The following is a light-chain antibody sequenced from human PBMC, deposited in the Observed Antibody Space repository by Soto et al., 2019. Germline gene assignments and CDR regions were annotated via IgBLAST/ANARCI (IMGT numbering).Light chain of an antibody. J-gene: IGKJ2*02. V-gene: IGKV1-39*01. Sequence: DIQMTQSPSSLSASVGDRVTITCRASQSISSSLIWYQQKPGKAPRLLISAASSLHSGVPSRFSGSGSGTYFTFVISSLQPEDFATYSCQQIYSTPWTFGQGTKLEIK. CDR1: QSISSS. CDR3: QQIYSTPWT. CDR2: AAS.